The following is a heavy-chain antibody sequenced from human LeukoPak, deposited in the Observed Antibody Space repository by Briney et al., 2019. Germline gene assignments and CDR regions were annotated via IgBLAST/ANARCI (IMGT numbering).Heavy chain of an antibody. CDR3: ARSRRIMVRGADFDY. J-gene: IGHJ4*02. D-gene: IGHD3-10*01. CDR1: GFTFSSYG. CDR2: ISSSGSTI. Sequence: PGGSLRLSCAASGFTFSSYGMHWIRQAPGKGLEWVSYISSSGSTIYYADSVKGRFTISRDNAKNSLYLQMNSLRAEDTAVYYCARSRRIMVRGADFDYWGQGTLVTVSS. V-gene: IGHV3-48*04.